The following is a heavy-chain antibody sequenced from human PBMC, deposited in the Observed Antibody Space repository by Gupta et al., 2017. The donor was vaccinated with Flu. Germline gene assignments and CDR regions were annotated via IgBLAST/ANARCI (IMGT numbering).Heavy chain of an antibody. CDR1: GFPSSGYD. Sequence: EVQLVESGGGLVQPGGSLSLSCAASGFPSSGYDISWGRQAPGKGLEWVSFISSRGVPYYTDSVKGRFTISRDNAKNSVYLQMDSLRAEDTAFYYCARGHWDSWGQGTLVTVSS. CDR3: ARGHWDS. V-gene: IGHV3-48*03. CDR2: ISSRGVP. J-gene: IGHJ4*02.